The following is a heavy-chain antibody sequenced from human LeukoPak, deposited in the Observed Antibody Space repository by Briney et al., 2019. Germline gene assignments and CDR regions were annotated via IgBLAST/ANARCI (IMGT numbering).Heavy chain of an antibody. J-gene: IGHJ4*02. CDR2: IYYSEST. CDR1: GGSISSHY. Sequence: PSETLSLTCTVSGGSISSHYWSWIRQPPGKGLEWIGYIYYSESTNYNPSLKSRVTISVDTSKNQFSLRLSSVTAADTAVYYCATSRDYGDYLADYWGQGTLVTVSS. D-gene: IGHD4-17*01. CDR3: ATSRDYGDYLADY. V-gene: IGHV4-59*11.